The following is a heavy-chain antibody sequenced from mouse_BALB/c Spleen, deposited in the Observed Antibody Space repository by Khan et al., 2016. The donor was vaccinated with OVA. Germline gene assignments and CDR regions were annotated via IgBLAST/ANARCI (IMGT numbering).Heavy chain of an antibody. Sequence: VQLQQSGAHLVRSGASVKLSCIASGFNIRHYYLHWVKQRPEQGLEWIGWIDPDNGDTEYDPKFQGKATMTADTSSNTAYLQLSSLTSEDTAVYYCTTGWGYAMDYWGQGTSVTVSS. CDR3: TTGWGYAMDY. CDR1: GFNIRHYY. V-gene: IGHV14-4*02. CDR2: IDPDNGDT. J-gene: IGHJ4*01. D-gene: IGHD4-1*01.